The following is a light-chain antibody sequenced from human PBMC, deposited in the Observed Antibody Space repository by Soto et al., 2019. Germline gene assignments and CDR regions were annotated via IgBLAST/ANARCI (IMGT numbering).Light chain of an antibody. Sequence: SYELTQPPSMSVAPGQTARLTCGGNNIGSKSVHWYQQKAGQAPVLVVYDDDDRPSGIPERFSGSNSGNTATLTISRVEAGDEADYYCHVWDSSSDWVFGGGTKLTVL. V-gene: IGLV3-21*02. CDR3: HVWDSSSDWV. J-gene: IGLJ3*02. CDR1: NIGSKS. CDR2: DDD.